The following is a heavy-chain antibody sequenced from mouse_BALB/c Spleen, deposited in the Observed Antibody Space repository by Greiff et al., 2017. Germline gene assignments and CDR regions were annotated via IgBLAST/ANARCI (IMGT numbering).Heavy chain of an antibody. CDR1: GYSITSGYY. V-gene: IGHV3-6*02. CDR2: ISYDGSN. J-gene: IGHJ4*01. CDR3: AREDYGYDSYYAMDY. Sequence: EVKLLESGPGLVKPSQSLSLTCSVTGYSITSGYYWNWIRQFPGNKLEWMGYISYDGSNNYNPSLKNRISITRDTSKNQFFLKLNSVTTEDTATYYCAREDYGYDSYYAMDYWGQGTSVTVSS. D-gene: IGHD2-2*01.